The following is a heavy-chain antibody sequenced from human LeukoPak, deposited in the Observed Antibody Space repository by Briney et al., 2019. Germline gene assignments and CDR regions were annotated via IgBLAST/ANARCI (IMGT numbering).Heavy chain of an antibody. D-gene: IGHD1-26*01. V-gene: IGHV1-46*01. CDR1: GGTFSSYA. CDR2: INPSGGST. J-gene: IGHJ6*03. Sequence: EASVKVSCKASGGTFSSYAISWVRQAPGQGLEWMGIINPSGGSTSYAQKFQGRVTMTRDTSTSTVYMELSSLRSEDTAVYYCARDPYSGGYGDYYYYYMDLWGQGTTVTISS. CDR3: ARDPYSGGYGDYYYYYMDL.